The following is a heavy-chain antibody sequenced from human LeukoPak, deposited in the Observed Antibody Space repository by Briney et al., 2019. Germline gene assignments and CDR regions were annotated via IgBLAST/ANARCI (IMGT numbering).Heavy chain of an antibody. V-gene: IGHV1-18*01. CDR3: ARDGYCSSTSCYTWFDP. CDR1: GYTFTSYG. D-gene: IGHD2-2*02. CDR2: ISAYNGNT. Sequence: ASVKVSCKASGYTFTSYGISWVRQAPGQGLEWMGWISAYNGNTNYAQKLQGRDTMTTDTSTSTAYMELRSLRSDDTAVYYCARDGYCSSTSCYTWFDPWGQGTLVTVSS. J-gene: IGHJ5*02.